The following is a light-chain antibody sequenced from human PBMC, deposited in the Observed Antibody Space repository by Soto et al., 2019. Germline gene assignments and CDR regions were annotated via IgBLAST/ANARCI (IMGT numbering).Light chain of an antibody. CDR2: DVS. Sequence: QSALTQPPSASGSPGQSVTISCTGTSSDVGGYNYVSWYQQHPGKAPKLIIYDVSKRPSGVPDRFSGSKSGNTASLTVSGLQTEVGADYSCSSYAGSKNLIFGGGTKLPVL. J-gene: IGLJ2*01. V-gene: IGLV2-8*01. CDR1: SSDVGGYNY. CDR3: SSYAGSKNLI.